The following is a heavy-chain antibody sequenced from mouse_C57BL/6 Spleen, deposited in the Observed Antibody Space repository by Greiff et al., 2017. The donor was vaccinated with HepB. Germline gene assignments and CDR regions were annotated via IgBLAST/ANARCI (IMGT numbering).Heavy chain of an antibody. CDR1: GYTFTSYT. Sequence: QVQLQQSGAELARPGASVTMSCKASGYTFTSYTMHWVKQRPGQGLEWIGYINPSSGYNKYNQKLKDKATLTADKSSSTAYMQLSILTSEDSAVYYCAFITTVGFDYWGQGTTLTVSS. J-gene: IGHJ2*01. CDR3: AFITTVGFDY. V-gene: IGHV1-4*01. D-gene: IGHD1-1*01. CDR2: INPSSGYN.